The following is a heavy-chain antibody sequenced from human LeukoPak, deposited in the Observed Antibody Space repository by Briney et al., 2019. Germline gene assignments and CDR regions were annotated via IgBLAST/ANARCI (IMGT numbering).Heavy chain of an antibody. CDR3: ARAEGLRDSSGYYYEYRGFEI. Sequence: SETLSLTCTVSGYSISSGYYWGWIRQPPGKGLEWIGSIYHSGSTYYNPSLKSRVTISVDTSKNQFSLKLTSVTAADTAVYYCARAEGLRDSSGYYYEYRGFEIWGQGTMVTVSS. CDR1: GYSISSGYY. CDR2: IYHSGST. V-gene: IGHV4-38-2*02. D-gene: IGHD3-22*01. J-gene: IGHJ3*02.